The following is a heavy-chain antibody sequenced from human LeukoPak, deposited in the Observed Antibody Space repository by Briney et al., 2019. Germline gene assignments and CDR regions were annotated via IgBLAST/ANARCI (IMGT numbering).Heavy chain of an antibody. CDR1: GYSFTGYY. V-gene: IGHV1-2*02. D-gene: IGHD3-22*01. Sequence: ASVKVSCKASGYSFTGYYMHWVRHAPGQGLEWMGWINPNSGGTNYAQKFQGRVTMTRDTSISTAYMELSRLRSDDTAVYYCARGFLDSSGYYQYYYYYYYMDVRGKGTTVTVSS. CDR3: ARGFLDSSGYYQYYYYYYYMDV. J-gene: IGHJ6*03. CDR2: INPNSGGT.